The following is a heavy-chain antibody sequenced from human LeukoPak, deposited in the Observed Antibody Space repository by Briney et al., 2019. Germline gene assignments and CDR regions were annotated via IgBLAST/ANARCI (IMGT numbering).Heavy chain of an antibody. J-gene: IGHJ5*02. CDR2: IYRGRT. Sequence: SQTLSLTCAVSGDSISYGSYYWNWIRQAPGKGPEWIGNIYRGRTRLNPSLTSRVAISVDMSKSQVSLSLTSVTAADTAIYYCAGEGEYGDSYSWGQGALVIVSA. V-gene: IGHV4-30-2*01. D-gene: IGHD2-21*01. CDR3: AGEGEYGDSYS. CDR1: GDSISYGSYY.